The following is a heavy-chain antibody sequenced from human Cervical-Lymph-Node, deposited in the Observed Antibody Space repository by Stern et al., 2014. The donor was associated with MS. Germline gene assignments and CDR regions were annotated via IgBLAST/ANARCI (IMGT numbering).Heavy chain of an antibody. D-gene: IGHD6-13*01. J-gene: IGHJ4*02. CDR2: MNPNSGNT. V-gene: IGHV1-8*02. CDR1: GYGFTAYD. CDR3: AAQLGPDV. Sequence: VQLVESGAEVKKPGASVKVSCETSGYGFTAYDINWVRQAPGQGLEWMGWMNPNSGNTGYAQQFQGRVTMTRDTSITTAYMEMSSLRSEDTAVYYCAAQLGPDVWGQGTRVTVSS.